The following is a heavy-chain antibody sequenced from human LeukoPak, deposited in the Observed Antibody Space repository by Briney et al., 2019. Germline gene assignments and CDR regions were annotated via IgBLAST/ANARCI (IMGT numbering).Heavy chain of an antibody. D-gene: IGHD5-24*01. CDR1: GFTFRTYS. V-gene: IGHV3-30*03. CDR3: AREFGHNRWYFDY. J-gene: IGHJ4*02. CDR2: VSADGRTQ. Sequence: GGSLRLSCAASGFTFRTYSIHWVRQAPGKGLEWVTVVSADGRTQLYSDSVKGRFTISRDNSLNTLHLQMNSLRTEDTAVYYCAREFGHNRWYFDYWGQGTLVTVSS.